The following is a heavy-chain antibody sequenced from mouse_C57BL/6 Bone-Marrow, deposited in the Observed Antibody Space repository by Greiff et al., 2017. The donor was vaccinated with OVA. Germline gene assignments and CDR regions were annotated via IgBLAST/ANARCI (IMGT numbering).Heavy chain of an antibody. D-gene: IGHD3-2*02. V-gene: IGHV1-82*01. CDR2: IYPGDGDT. CDR3: ARESSGYNGDY. J-gene: IGHJ2*01. CDR1: GYAFSSSW. Sequence: VQLQQSGPELVKPGASVKISCKASGYAFSSSWMNWVKQRPGKGLEWIGRIYPGDGDTNYNGKFKGKATLTADKSSSTAYMQLSSLTSEDSAVYFCARESSGYNGDYWGQGTTLTVSS.